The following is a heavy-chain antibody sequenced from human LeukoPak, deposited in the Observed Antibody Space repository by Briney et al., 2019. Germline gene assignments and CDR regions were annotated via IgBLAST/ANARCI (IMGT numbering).Heavy chain of an antibody. J-gene: IGHJ2*01. CDR3: AKDRSDFYGDYGWYFDL. CDR1: GGSFSGYY. CDR2: INHSGST. Sequence: SETLSLTCAVYGGSFSGYYWSWIRQPPGKGLEWIGEINHSGSTNYNPSLKSRVTISVDTSKNQFSLKLSSVTAADTAVYYCAKDRSDFYGDYGWYFDLWGRGTLVTVSS. V-gene: IGHV4-34*01. D-gene: IGHD4-17*01.